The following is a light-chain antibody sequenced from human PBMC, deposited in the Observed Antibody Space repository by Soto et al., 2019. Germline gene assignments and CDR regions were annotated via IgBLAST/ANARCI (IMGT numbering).Light chain of an antibody. Sequence: QAASVSGSPGQSITVSCTGTDSDVGTYNLVSWFQQNPGSVPKLIIYEVNMRPSGVSSRFSGSKSGNTASLTISGLQPEDEADYYCCSYAGDGVVFGGGTKLTVL. CDR2: EVN. V-gene: IGLV2-23*02. J-gene: IGLJ2*01. CDR3: CSYAGDGVV. CDR1: DSDVGTYNL.